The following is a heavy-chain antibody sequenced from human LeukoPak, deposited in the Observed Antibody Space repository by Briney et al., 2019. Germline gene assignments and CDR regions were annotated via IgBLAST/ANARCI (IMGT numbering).Heavy chain of an antibody. Sequence: GGSLRLSCAASGFIYDDYDMSWVRQAPGKGLGWVSGINWNGDSTGYVDSVKGRFTISRDNVKNSLYLQMNSLRAEDTALYYCARVVATMDYYYYMDVWGKGTTVTVSS. V-gene: IGHV3-20*04. CDR3: ARVVATMDYYYYMDV. J-gene: IGHJ6*03. CDR2: INWNGDST. CDR1: GFIYDDYD. D-gene: IGHD5-12*01.